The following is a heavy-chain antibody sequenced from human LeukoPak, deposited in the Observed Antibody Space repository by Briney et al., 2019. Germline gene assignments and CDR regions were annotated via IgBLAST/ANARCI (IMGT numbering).Heavy chain of an antibody. J-gene: IGHJ2*01. V-gene: IGHV4-59*01. CDR2: IFYSGST. CDR3: ARVYYSNSYDYWYFDL. D-gene: IGHD6-13*01. Sequence: SETLSLTCTVSGGSISSYYWSWIRQPPGKGLEWIGYIFYSGSTNYNPSLKSRVTISVDTSKNQFSLKLSSVTAADTAVYYCARVYYSNSYDYWYFDLWGRGTLVTVSS. CDR1: GGSISSYY.